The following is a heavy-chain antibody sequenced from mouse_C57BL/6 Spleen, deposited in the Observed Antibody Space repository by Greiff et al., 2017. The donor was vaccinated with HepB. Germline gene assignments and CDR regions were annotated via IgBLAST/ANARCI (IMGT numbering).Heavy chain of an antibody. J-gene: IGHJ1*03. D-gene: IGHD1-1*01. CDR1: GFTFSSYG. CDR3: ARNGYYGSSHWYFDV. V-gene: IGHV5-6*01. CDR2: ISSGGSYT. Sequence: VQLKESGGDLVKPGGSLKLSCAASGFTFSSYGMSWVRQTPDKRLEWVATISSGGSYTYYPDSVKGRFTISRDNAKNTLYLQMSSLKSEDTAMYYCARNGYYGSSHWYFDVWGTGTTVTVSS.